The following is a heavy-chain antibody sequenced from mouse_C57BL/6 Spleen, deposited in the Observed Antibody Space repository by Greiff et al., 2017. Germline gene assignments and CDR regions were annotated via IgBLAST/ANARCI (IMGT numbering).Heavy chain of an antibody. D-gene: IGHD2-1*01. CDR2: IYPGDGDT. CDR1: GYAFSSSW. J-gene: IGHJ3*01. V-gene: IGHV1-82*01. Sequence: VKLQESGPELVKPGASVKISCKASGYAFSSSWMNWVQQRPGKGLEWIGRIYPGDGDTNYNGKFKGKATLTADKSSSTAYMQLSSLTSEDSAVYFCARSHYGNYVDWFAYWGQGTLVTVSA. CDR3: ARSHYGNYVDWFAY.